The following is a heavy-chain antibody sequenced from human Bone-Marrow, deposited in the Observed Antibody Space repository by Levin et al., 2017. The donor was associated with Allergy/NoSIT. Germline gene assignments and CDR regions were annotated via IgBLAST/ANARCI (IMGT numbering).Heavy chain of an antibody. CDR3: ARALWSRGVINSPLVY. Sequence: GGSLRLSCAASGFTFSSYEMNWVRQAPGKGLEWVSYISSSGSTIYYADSVKGRFTISRDNAKNSLYLQMNSLRAEDTAVYYCARALWSRGVINSPLVYWGQGTLVTVSS. CDR2: ISSSGSTI. V-gene: IGHV3-48*03. J-gene: IGHJ4*02. CDR1: GFTFSSYE. D-gene: IGHD3-10*01.